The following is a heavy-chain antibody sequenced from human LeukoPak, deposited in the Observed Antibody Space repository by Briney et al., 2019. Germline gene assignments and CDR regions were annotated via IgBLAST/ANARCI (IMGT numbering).Heavy chain of an antibody. D-gene: IGHD3-3*01. CDR1: GYTFTSYD. CDR3: ARGLHLEWLLHRGGFDP. V-gene: IGHV1-8*01. CDR2: MNPNSGNT. Sequence: ASVKVSFKASGYTFTSYDINWVRQATGQGLEWMGWMNPNSGNTGYAQKFQGRVTMTRNTSISTAYMELSSLRSEDTAVYYCARGLHLEWLLHRGGFDPWGQGTLVTVSS. J-gene: IGHJ5*02.